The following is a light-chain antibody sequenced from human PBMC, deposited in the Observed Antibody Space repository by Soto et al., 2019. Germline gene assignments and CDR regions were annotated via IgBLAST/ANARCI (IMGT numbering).Light chain of an antibody. CDR3: QQRSNWPPMFT. J-gene: IGKJ3*01. CDR1: QSVRTY. Sequence: EILLTQSPATLSLSPGERATLSCRASQSVRTYLAWYQQKPGQAPRLLIYDAFNRATGIPARFSGSGSGTDFTLTISSLEPEDFAVYYCQQRSNWPPMFTFGPGTKVDIK. V-gene: IGKV3-11*01. CDR2: DAF.